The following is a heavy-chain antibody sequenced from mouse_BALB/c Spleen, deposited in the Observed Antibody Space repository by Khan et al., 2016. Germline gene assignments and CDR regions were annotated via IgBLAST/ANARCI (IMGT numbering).Heavy chain of an antibody. J-gene: IGHJ3*01. Sequence: VELVESGPQLVRPGASVKISCKASGYSFTRNWMHWVNQRPGQGLEWLGMIDPSDSETRINQKLKDKAKLTVDTSSRTAYMQLSSPTYEDSAVYFGSNKNWWLAYWCQGTLVTASA. D-gene: IGHD1-1*01. CDR3: SNKNWWLAY. CDR1: GYSFTRNW. CDR2: IDPSDSET. V-gene: IGHV1S126*01.